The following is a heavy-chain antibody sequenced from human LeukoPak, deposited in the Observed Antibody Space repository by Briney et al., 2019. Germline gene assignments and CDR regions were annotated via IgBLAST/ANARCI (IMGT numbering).Heavy chain of an antibody. J-gene: IGHJ4*02. CDR3: ATSEKGGYSYGWNY. CDR2: MNPNSGNT. D-gene: IGHD5-18*01. CDR1: GYTFTSYG. V-gene: IGHV1-8*02. Sequence: ASVKVSCKASGYTFTSYGISWVRQAPGQGLEWMGWMNPNSGNTGYAQKFQGRVTMTRNTSISTAYMELSSLRSEDTAVYYCATSEKGGYSYGWNYWGQGTLVTVSS.